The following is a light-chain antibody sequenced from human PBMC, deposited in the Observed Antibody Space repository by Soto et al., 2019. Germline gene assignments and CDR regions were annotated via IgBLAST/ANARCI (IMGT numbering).Light chain of an antibody. Sequence: EIVMTQAPGTLSLSPLERATLSCRPSQSVRSSYLAWYQQKPGQAPRLLIYGASSRATGIPDRCSGSGSGTDFTLTISRLEPEDFAVYYWQHYGSSRLTFGGGTKVEIK. CDR3: QHYGSSRLT. J-gene: IGKJ4*01. CDR1: QSVRSSY. CDR2: GAS. V-gene: IGKV3-20*01.